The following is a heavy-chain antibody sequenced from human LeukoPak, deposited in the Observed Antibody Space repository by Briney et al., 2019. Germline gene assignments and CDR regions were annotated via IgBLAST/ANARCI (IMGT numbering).Heavy chain of an antibody. D-gene: IGHD4-11*01. CDR1: GYTFTGYY. V-gene: IGHV1-2*02. Sequence: ASVKVSCKASGYTFTGYYMHWVRQAPGQGLEWMGWINPNSGGTNYAQKFQGRVTMTRDTSISTAYMELSRLRSDDTAVYYCARAGSNYSEEAFDYWGQGTLVTVSS. CDR2: INPNSGGT. J-gene: IGHJ4*02. CDR3: ARAGSNYSEEAFDY.